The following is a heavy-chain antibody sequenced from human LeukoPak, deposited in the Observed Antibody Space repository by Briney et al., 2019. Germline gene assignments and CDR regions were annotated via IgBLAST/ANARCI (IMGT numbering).Heavy chain of an antibody. D-gene: IGHD3-10*01. J-gene: IGHJ4*02. CDR1: GGTFSSYA. V-gene: IGHV1-69*05. CDR3: ARGSTGNHSPPHFDY. CDR2: IIPIFGTA. Sequence: GSSVKLSCKASGGTFSSYAISWVRQAPAQGLEWMGGIIPIFGTAHHAQKFQDSVTITTDEYTSTAYMELSSLRSEDTAVYYCARGSTGNHSPPHFDYWGQGTLVTVSS.